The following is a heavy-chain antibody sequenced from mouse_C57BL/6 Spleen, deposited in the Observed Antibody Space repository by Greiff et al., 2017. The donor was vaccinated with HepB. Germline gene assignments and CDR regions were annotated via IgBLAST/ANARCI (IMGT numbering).Heavy chain of an antibody. V-gene: IGHV2-9-1*01. Sequence: VKLVESGPGLVAPSQSLSITCTVSGFSLTSYAISWVRQPPGKGLEWLGVIWTGGGTNYNSALKSRLSISKDNSKSQVFLKMNSLQTDDTARYYCARNWGDYDGGYYFDYWGQGTTLTVSS. CDR1: GFSLTSYA. J-gene: IGHJ2*01. CDR3: ARNWGDYDGGYYFDY. D-gene: IGHD2-4*01. CDR2: IWTGGGT.